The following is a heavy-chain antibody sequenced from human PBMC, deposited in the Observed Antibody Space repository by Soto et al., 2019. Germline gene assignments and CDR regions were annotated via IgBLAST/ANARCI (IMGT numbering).Heavy chain of an antibody. CDR1: GFSLTTGKMG. J-gene: IGHJ6*02. V-gene: IGHV2-26*01. CDR2: IFSDNER. D-gene: IGHD4-17*01. Sequence: SGPTLVNPTETLTLTCTGSGFSLTTGKMGVSWIRQPPGKALEWLAHIFSDNERAYSTSLQGRLTISKDTSGSQVVLSMTNVDPVDTVTYYCARMNVDSYQFYYAMDVCGQGTTVTVSS. CDR3: ARMNVDSYQFYYAMDV.